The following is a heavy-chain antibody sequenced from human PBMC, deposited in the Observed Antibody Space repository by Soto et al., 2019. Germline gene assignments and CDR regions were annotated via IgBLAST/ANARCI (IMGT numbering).Heavy chain of an antibody. CDR2: TSFDGSNK. D-gene: IGHD3-3*01. Sequence: QVQLVESGGGVVQPGRSLRLSCAASGFTFSSYSMHWVRQAPGKGLQWVAVTSFDGSNKYYADSVKGRFTISRDNSKNPLYLQMNSLRGDDTAVYYCARVATVFGVAPYGMDVWGQGTTVTVSS. CDR3: ARVATVFGVAPYGMDV. CDR1: GFTFSSYS. J-gene: IGHJ6*02. V-gene: IGHV3-30-3*01.